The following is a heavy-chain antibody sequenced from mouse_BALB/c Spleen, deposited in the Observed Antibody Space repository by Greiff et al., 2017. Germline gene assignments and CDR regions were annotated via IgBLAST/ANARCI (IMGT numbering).Heavy chain of an antibody. Sequence: EVQRVESGPGLVKPSQSLSLTCSVTGYSITSGYYWNWIRQFPGNKLEWMGYISYDGSNNYNPSLKNRISITRDTSKNQFFLKLNSVTTEDTATYYCARDGSYQAWFAYWGQGTLVTVSA. V-gene: IGHV3-6*02. CDR2: ISYDGSN. D-gene: IGHD1-1*01. J-gene: IGHJ3*01. CDR1: GYSITSGYY. CDR3: ARDGSYQAWFAY.